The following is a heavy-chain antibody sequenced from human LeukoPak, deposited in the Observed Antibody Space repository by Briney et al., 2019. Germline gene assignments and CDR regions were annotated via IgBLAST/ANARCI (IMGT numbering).Heavy chain of an antibody. J-gene: IGHJ4*02. CDR2: ISSGSSYI. V-gene: IGHV3-21*01. CDR1: GFTFSRSS. D-gene: IGHD3-22*01. Sequence: GSLRLSCAASGFTFSRSSMNWVRQAPGKGLEWVSSISSGSSYIYYADSVKGRFTISRDNAKNSLYLQMNSLRAEDTAVYYCARDSADYYDSSGPHLDYWGQGTLVTVSS. CDR3: ARDSADYYDSSGPHLDY.